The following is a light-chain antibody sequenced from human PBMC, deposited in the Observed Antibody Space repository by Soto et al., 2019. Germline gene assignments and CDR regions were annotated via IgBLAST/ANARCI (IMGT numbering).Light chain of an antibody. Sequence: DIRMTQSPSTLSASVGGRVTITCRASHSVSPWLAWYQQKPGKAPKLLIYRTSSLQDGVPARFSGGASGTDFLLTISNLQPDDVATYYRQQYSSPSTFGQGTRVELK. J-gene: IGKJ1*01. CDR1: HSVSPW. CDR3: QQYSSPST. CDR2: RTS. V-gene: IGKV1-5*03.